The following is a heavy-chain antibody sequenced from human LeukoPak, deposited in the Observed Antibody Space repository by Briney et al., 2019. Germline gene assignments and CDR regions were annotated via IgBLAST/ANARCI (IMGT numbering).Heavy chain of an antibody. CDR3: ARDSLWFGEPRYYGMDV. Sequence: ASVKVSCKASGYTFTSYGISWVRQAPGQGLEWMGWISAYNGNTNYAQKLQGRVTMTTDTSTSTAYMELRSLRSDDTAVYYCARDSLWFGEPRYYGMDVWGQGTTVTVSS. J-gene: IGHJ6*02. D-gene: IGHD3-10*01. CDR1: GYTFTSYG. V-gene: IGHV1-18*01. CDR2: ISAYNGNT.